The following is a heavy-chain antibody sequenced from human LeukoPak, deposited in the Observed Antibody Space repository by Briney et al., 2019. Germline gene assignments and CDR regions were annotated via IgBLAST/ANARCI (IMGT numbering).Heavy chain of an antibody. J-gene: IGHJ4*02. CDR2: INPNSGGT. Sequence: ASVKVSCKASGYTFTSYYMHWVRQAPGQGLEWMGWINPNSGGTNYAQKFQGRVTMTRDTSISTAYMELSRLRSDDTAVYYCARGPPQGGYIAFGDDDYWGQGTLVTVSS. V-gene: IGHV1-2*02. CDR3: ARGPPQGGYIAFGDDDY. CDR1: GYTFTSYY. D-gene: IGHD5-12*01.